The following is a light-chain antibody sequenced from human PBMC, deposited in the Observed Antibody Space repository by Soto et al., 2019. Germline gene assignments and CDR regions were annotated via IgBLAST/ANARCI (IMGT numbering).Light chain of an antibody. CDR2: ESN. CDR1: SSNIGNNY. CDR3: GTWDSSLSAGV. Sequence: TQPPSLSAAPGQKVTISCSGSSSNIGNNYVSWYQQLPGTAPKLLIYESNKRPSGIPDRFSGSKSGTSATLGITGLQTGDEADYYCGTWDSSLSAGVFGTGTKVTVL. V-gene: IGLV1-51*02. J-gene: IGLJ1*01.